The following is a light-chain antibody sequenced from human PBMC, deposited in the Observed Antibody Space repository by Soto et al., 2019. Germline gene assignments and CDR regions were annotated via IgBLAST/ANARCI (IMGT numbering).Light chain of an antibody. V-gene: IGKV4-1*01. Sequence: DIVMTQSPDSLAVSLGERATINCKSSQSVLYSSNNKNNLAWYQQKPGQPPKLLISWASSRESGVPVRFSGSGSGTYFTLAISSLQDEDVAIYYCQQYYSTPWTFGQGTKVEIK. J-gene: IGKJ1*01. CDR2: WAS. CDR1: QSVLYSSNNKNN. CDR3: QQYYSTPWT.